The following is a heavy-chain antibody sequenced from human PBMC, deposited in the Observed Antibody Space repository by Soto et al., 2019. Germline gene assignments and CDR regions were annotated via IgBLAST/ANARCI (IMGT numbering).Heavy chain of an antibody. D-gene: IGHD3-9*01. V-gene: IGHV4-61*01. CDR2: ISHSAVT. J-gene: IGHJ5*02. CDR3: ARVRYFAPDP. CDR1: GASLTIGNHY. Sequence: SETLSLTCTVSGASLTIGNHYWSWIRQPPGKGLEWIGYISHSAVTNYNPSLKSRVTISADMAKNEFSLKLSSVTAADTAMYYCARVRYFAPDPWGQGTLVTVSS.